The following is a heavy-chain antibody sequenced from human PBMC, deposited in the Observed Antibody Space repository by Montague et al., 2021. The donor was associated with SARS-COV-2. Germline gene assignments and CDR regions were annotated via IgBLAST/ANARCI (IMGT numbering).Heavy chain of an antibody. CDR1: GFSIGSGDY. V-gene: IGHV4-38-2*02. J-gene: IGHJ3*02. Sequence: SETLSLTCTVSGFSIGSGDYWGWIRQPPGKGLEWIGSIYHSGTTYYNPSLQSRLTMSIDTSTNQFSLRLTSVTAADTAVFFCVREKEGGLRNVFDIWGQGTTVTVSS. CDR2: IYHSGTT. CDR3: VREKEGGLRNVFDI.